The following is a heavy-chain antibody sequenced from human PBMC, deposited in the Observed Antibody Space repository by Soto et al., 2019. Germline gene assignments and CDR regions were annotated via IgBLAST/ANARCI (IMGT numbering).Heavy chain of an antibody. D-gene: IGHD3-10*01. J-gene: IGHJ4*01. CDR3: ARRPYYFGSGSYFPPPAVYFDY. Sequence: SETLSLTCTVSGGSISSSSYYWGWIRQPPGKGLEWIGSIYYSGSTYYNPSLKSRVTISVDTSKNQFPLKLSSVTAADTAVYYCARRPYYFGSGSYFPPPAVYFDYWGQGTLVTVSS. CDR1: GGSISSSSYY. V-gene: IGHV4-39*01. CDR2: IYYSGST.